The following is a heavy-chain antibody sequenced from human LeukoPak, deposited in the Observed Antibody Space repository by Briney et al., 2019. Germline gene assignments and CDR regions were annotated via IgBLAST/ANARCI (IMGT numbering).Heavy chain of an antibody. V-gene: IGHV3-11*03. J-gene: IGHJ4*02. CDR3: ARTARELSD. CDR2: ISSSGHYT. Sequence: PGGSLRLSCAASGFTFSSYAMSWVRQAPGKGLEWLPFISSSGHYTIYADSVKGRFTVSRDNAKSSLYLQMNSLRAEDAAVYYCARTARELSDWGQGTLVTVSS. CDR1: GFTFSSYA. D-gene: IGHD1-7*01.